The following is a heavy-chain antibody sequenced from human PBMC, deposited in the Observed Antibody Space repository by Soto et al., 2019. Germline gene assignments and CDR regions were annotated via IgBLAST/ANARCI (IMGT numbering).Heavy chain of an antibody. CDR2: ISYDGSDQ. CDR3: AKDSGADY. J-gene: IGHJ4*02. Sequence: QVQLVESGGGVVQPGRSLRLSCAASGFTFSRYGMYWVRQAPGKGLDWVARISYDGSDQFYADSVKGRFTISRDNSKNTLYLQMNILRSEDTAVYYCAKDSGADYWGQGTVVTVSA. CDR1: GFTFSRYG. D-gene: IGHD4-17*01. V-gene: IGHV3-30*18.